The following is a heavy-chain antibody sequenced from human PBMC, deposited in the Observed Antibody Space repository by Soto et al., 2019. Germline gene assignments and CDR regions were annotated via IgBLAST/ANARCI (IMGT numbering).Heavy chain of an antibody. CDR2: ITNDGKSK. CDR1: GFNFSNHW. CDR3: ARESGDWPLNWFDP. D-gene: IGHD2-21*02. V-gene: IGHV3-74*01. J-gene: IGHJ5*02. Sequence: GGSLRLSCAASGFNFSNHWMHWVRQRPAEGLVWVSRITNDGKSKAYAESVKGRFAISRDNAKNTLYLQMNGLTAEDTAVYYCARESGDWPLNWFDPWGQGTLVTVSS.